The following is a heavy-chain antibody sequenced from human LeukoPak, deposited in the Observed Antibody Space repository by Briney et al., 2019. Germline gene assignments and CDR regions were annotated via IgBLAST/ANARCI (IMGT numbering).Heavy chain of an antibody. Sequence: PGGSLRLSCTTTGFTFSDFAMTWVRQAPGKGLEWVSLITGSGLTTYYAESVKGRFTISRDNSKNALYLQMPSLKAEDTAVYYCAKVAASDVWSSCDSWGQGTLVTVSS. J-gene: IGHJ5*01. CDR3: AKVAASDVWSSCDS. V-gene: IGHV3-23*01. CDR2: ITGSGLTT. D-gene: IGHD6-13*01. CDR1: GFTFSDFA.